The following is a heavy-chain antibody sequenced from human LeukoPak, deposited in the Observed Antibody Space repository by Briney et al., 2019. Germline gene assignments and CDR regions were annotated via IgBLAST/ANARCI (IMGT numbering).Heavy chain of an antibody. CDR3: ARGLLWFGELSPPGY. V-gene: IGHV1-3*01. CDR2: INAGNGNT. Sequence: APVKVSCKASGYTFTSYAVHWVRQAPGQRLDWMGWINAGNGNTKYSQKYQGRVTIIRDTSANTAYMELSSLRSEDTAVYYCARGLLWFGELSPPGYWGQGTLVTVSS. J-gene: IGHJ4*02. CDR1: GYTFTSYA. D-gene: IGHD3-10*01.